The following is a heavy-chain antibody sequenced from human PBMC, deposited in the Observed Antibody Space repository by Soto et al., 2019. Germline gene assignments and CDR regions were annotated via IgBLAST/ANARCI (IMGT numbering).Heavy chain of an antibody. CDR2: VSIGGST. CDR1: GFSFSSSG. V-gene: IGHV3-23*01. D-gene: IGHD2-15*01. Sequence: GGSLRLSCAASGFSFSSSGMGWVRQGPGKGLEWVAVVSIGGSTHYADSVRGRFTISRDNSKNTLSLQMNSLTAEDTAVYFCAKRRGAGGHFDYWGQGALVTVSS. J-gene: IGHJ4*02. CDR3: AKRRGAGGHFDY.